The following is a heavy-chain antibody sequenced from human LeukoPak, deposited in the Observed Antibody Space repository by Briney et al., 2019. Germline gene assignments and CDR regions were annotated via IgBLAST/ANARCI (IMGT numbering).Heavy chain of an antibody. Sequence: PGGSLRLSCAASGFTFSSYSMNWVRQAPGKGLEWVPSISSSSSYIYYADSVKGRFTISRDNAKNSLYLQMNSLRAEDTAVYYCARYLYSSSSGGWFDPWGQGTLVTVSS. CDR2: ISSSSSYI. J-gene: IGHJ5*02. CDR3: ARYLYSSSSGGWFDP. V-gene: IGHV3-21*01. D-gene: IGHD6-13*01. CDR1: GFTFSSYS.